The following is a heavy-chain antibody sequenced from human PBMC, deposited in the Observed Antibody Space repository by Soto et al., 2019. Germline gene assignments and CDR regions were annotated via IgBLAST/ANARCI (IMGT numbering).Heavy chain of an antibody. D-gene: IGHD3-3*01. CDR2: ISYDGSNT. J-gene: IGHJ6*02. CDR3: ARGLRFLEVSRYYHGMDV. CDR1: GFIFGDFY. Sequence: PGGSLRLSCAASGFIFGDFYMSWIRQAPGKGPEWVAIISYDGSNTYYSDSVRGRFTISRDNSKDTLYLQMNSLRAEDTAVYFCARGLRFLEVSRYYHGMDVWGQGTTVTVSS. V-gene: IGHV3-30*03.